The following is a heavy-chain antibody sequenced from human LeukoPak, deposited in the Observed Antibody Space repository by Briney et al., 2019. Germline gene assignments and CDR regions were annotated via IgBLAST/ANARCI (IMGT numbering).Heavy chain of an antibody. D-gene: IGHD3-3*01. CDR1: GFIFSDYS. J-gene: IGHJ6*03. V-gene: IGHV3-21*01. CDR2: ISGNDRYV. Sequence: GGSLRLSCAASGFIFSDYSMNWVRQAPGKGLEGVSSISGNDRYVYHADAMRGRITISRDNAKNSLFLQLNSLRVEDTAVYYCARDGGDFWSGYYTHYFYYHMDVWGKGTTVTVSS. CDR3: ARDGGDFWSGYYTHYFYYHMDV.